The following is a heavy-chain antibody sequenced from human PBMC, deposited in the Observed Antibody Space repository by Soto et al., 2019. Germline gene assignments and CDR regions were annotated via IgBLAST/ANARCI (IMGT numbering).Heavy chain of an antibody. J-gene: IGHJ6*03. D-gene: IGHD3-10*01. Sequence: QVQLQQWGAGLLKPSETLSLTCAVYGGSFSGYYWSWIHQPPGKGLEWIGEINHSGSTNYNPSLKSRVTISVDTSKNQFSLKLSSVTAADTAVYYCARGKLLWFGELFSHYYYYMDVWGKGTTVTVSS. CDR2: INHSGST. CDR3: ARGKLLWFGELFSHYYYYMDV. CDR1: GGSFSGYY. V-gene: IGHV4-34*01.